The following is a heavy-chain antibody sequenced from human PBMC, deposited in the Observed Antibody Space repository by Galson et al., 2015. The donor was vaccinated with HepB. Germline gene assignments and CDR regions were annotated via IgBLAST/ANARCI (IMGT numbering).Heavy chain of an antibody. D-gene: IGHD2-21*02. CDR2: IYPADSDT. CDR1: GYTFPTYW. CDR3: ARLSDSYFGGATY. J-gene: IGHJ4*02. Sequence: QSGAEVKKPGESLKISCKASGYTFPTYWIGWVRQMPGKGLEWMGIIYPADSDTRYSPSFQGQVTISADKSINTAYLQWSSLKASDSANYYCARLSDSYFGGATYWGQGSLVTVSS. V-gene: IGHV5-51*01.